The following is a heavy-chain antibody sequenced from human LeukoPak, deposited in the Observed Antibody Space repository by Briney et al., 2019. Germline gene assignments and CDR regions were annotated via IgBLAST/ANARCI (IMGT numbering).Heavy chain of an antibody. CDR3: ARDRVDYDYVWGSYRYGGDLDY. D-gene: IGHD3-16*02. CDR1: GFTFSSYS. J-gene: IGHJ4*02. V-gene: IGHV3-21*01. CDR2: ISSSSSYI. Sequence: PGGSLRLSCAASGFTFSSYSMNWVRQAPGKGLEWVSSISSSSSYIYYADSVKGRFTISRDNAKNSLYLQMNSLRAEDTAVYYCARDRVDYDYVWGSYRYGGDLDYWGQGTLVTVSS.